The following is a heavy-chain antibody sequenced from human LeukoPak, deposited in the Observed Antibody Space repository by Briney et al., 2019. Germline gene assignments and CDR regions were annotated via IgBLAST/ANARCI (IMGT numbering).Heavy chain of an antibody. V-gene: IGHV1-18*01. J-gene: IGHJ1*01. D-gene: IGHD4-23*01. CDR3: ARDKAVTTEVTQHFQH. CDR2: ISAYNGYT. Sequence: ASVKVSCKASGYTFTSYDINWVRQAPGQGLEWMGWISAYNGYTDYAQKLQFRVTMTTDTSTSTAYMELRSLRSDDTAVYYYARDKAVTTEVTQHFQHWGQGTLVTVSS. CDR1: GYTFTSYD.